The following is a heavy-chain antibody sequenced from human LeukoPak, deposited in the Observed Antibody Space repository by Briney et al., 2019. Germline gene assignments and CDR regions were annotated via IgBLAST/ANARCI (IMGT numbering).Heavy chain of an antibody. J-gene: IGHJ3*02. CDR3: ARPSATFDAFDI. Sequence: ASVKVSCKASGYTFTSYGISWVRQAPGQGLEWMGWIGAYNGNTNYAQKLQGRVTMTTDTSTSTAYMELRSLRSDDTAAYYCARPSATFDAFDIWGQGTMVTVSS. CDR1: GYTFTSYG. CDR2: IGAYNGNT. V-gene: IGHV1-18*01.